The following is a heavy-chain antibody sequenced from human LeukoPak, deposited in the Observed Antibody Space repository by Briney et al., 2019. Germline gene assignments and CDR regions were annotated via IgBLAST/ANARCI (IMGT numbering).Heavy chain of an antibody. J-gene: IGHJ5*02. CDR2: IYTSGST. V-gene: IGHV4-61*02. CDR1: GGSISSGSYY. Sequence: SETLSLTCTVSGGSISSGSYYWSWIRQPAGKGLEWIGRIYTSGSTNYNPSLKSRVTISVDTSKNQFSLKLSSVTAADTAVYYCARDTLYWFDPWGQGTLVTASS. CDR3: ARDTLYWFDP.